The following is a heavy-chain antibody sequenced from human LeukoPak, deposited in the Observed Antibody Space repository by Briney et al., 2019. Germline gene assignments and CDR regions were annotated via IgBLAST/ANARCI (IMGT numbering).Heavy chain of an antibody. V-gene: IGHV3-11*01. CDR1: GFTFSNCD. J-gene: IGHJ5*02. D-gene: IGHD4-23*01. CDR3: ARGTYNAGAVVGTSLDA. Sequence: LTLTCAVSGFTFSNCDKDWICNAPGKGMEFISYSTTSGSASGLQLYYTDSVHGRFVISRDNAILFQQMNGLGADDAADYYCARGTYNAGAVVGTSLDAWGQGTLVTVSS. CDR2: STTSGSASGLQL.